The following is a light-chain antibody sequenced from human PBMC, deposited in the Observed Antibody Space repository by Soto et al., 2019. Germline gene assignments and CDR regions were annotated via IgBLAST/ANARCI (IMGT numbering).Light chain of an antibody. CDR1: QDIGSF. CDR3: QQHDDYSHAT. Sequence: DIQMTQSPSTLSASVGDRVTISCRSSQDIGSFLAWYQHKPGKAPKLLIYDASTLQTGVPSRFRGSGFGTEFTLTISGLQPDDFATYYCQQHDDYSHATFGQGAKVDIK. CDR2: DAS. V-gene: IGKV1-5*01. J-gene: IGKJ2*01.